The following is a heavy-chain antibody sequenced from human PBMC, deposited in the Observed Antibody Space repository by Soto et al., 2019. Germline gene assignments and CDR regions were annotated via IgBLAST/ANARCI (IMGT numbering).Heavy chain of an antibody. D-gene: IGHD3-16*02. V-gene: IGHV4-39*02. CDR1: GGTISSSSYY. Sequence: PSETLSLTCTVSGGTISSSSYYLGWIRQPPGKGLEWIGSIYYSGSTYYNPSLKSRVTISVDTSKNQFSLKLSSVNAADTAVYYFARDSVRITFGGVIVPSDYYGMDVWGQGTTVTVSS. CDR2: IYYSGST. CDR3: ARDSVRITFGGVIVPSDYYGMDV. J-gene: IGHJ6*02.